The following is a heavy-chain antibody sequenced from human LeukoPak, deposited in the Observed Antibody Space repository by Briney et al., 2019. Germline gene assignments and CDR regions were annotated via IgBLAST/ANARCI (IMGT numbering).Heavy chain of an antibody. J-gene: IGHJ4*02. CDR1: GFTFSNYW. Sequence: PGGSLRLSCAASGFTFSNYWMTWVRQAPGKGLEWVANINLDGSRKYFVDSVKGRFSISRDNAANSLFLQMDSLRAEDTAVYYCAREDQFQRFSRVDSWGQGTLVTVSS. V-gene: IGHV3-7*01. CDR3: AREDQFQRFSRVDS. CDR2: INLDGSRK. D-gene: IGHD6-13*01.